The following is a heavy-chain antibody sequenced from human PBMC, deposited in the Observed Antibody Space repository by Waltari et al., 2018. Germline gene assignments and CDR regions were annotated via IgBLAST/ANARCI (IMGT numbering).Heavy chain of an antibody. V-gene: IGHV1-2*02. CDR1: GYIFTDYY. D-gene: IGHD3-3*01. Sequence: QVQLVQSGAEVKRPGASVKVSCKASGYIFTDYYMHWVRQAPGQGLEWMGWINPNSGGTNYAQKFQRRVIMTRDTSIGTVYMELSSLQSDDTAIYYCASWSAPFDYWGQGTLVTVSS. CDR2: INPNSGGT. CDR3: ASWSAPFDY. J-gene: IGHJ4*02.